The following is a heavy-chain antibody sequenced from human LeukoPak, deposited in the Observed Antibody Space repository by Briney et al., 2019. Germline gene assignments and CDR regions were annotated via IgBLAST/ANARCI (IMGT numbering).Heavy chain of an antibody. J-gene: IGHJ4*02. CDR2: IYPGDSNX. Sequence: GESLKISCKGSGYSFTSYWIGWVRQMPGKGXXXXGYIYPGDSNXXXNXXXXGQVTVSVDKSITTAYLQWSSLKASDTGTYLCAAINHPTGLLYWGQGTPVTVSS. D-gene: IGHD4-17*01. CDR3: AAINHPTGLLY. V-gene: IGHV5-51*01. CDR1: GYSFTSYW.